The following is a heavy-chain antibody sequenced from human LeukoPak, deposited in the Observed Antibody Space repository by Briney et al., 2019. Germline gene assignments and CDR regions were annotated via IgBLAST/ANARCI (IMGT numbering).Heavy chain of an antibody. CDR2: INHSGST. V-gene: IGHV4-34*01. Sequence: PSETLSLTCAVYGGSFSGYYWSWIRQPPGKGLEWIGEINHSGSTNYNPSLKSRVTISVDTSKNQFSLKLSSVAAADTAVYYCARVGPLAYCGGDCYIDYWGQGTLVTVSS. CDR3: ARVGPLAYCGGDCYIDY. CDR1: GGSFSGYY. D-gene: IGHD2-21*02. J-gene: IGHJ4*02.